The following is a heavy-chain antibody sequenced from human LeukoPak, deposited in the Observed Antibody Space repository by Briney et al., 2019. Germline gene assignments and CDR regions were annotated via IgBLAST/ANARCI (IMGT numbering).Heavy chain of an antibody. V-gene: IGHV3-30*02. D-gene: IGHD3-22*01. CDR2: IRYDGTNN. Sequence: PGGSLRLSCAASGFAFSSYGMHWVRQAPGKGLEWVAFIRYDGTNNYYADSVKGRFTISRDNAKNSLYLQMNSLRAEDTAVYYCARGENYYDSSGYYSFDYWGQGTQVTVSS. CDR1: GFAFSSYG. J-gene: IGHJ4*02. CDR3: ARGENYYDSSGYYSFDY.